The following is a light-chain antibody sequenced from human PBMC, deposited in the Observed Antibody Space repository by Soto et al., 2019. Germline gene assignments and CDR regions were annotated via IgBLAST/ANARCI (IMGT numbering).Light chain of an antibody. Sequence: QSVLTQPASVSGSPGQSITISCTGTSSDVGGYNYVSWYQQHPGKAPKLMIYEVSNRPSGVSNRCSGSESGNTASLTISGLQAEDEADYYCSSYTSSSTLDWVFGGGTKVTVL. V-gene: IGLV2-14*01. CDR1: SSDVGGYNY. J-gene: IGLJ3*02. CDR2: EVS. CDR3: SSYTSSSTLDWV.